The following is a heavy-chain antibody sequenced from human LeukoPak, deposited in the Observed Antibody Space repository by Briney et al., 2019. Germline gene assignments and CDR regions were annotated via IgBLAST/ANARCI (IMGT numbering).Heavy chain of an antibody. Sequence: PSETLSLTCAVYGGSFSGYYWSWIRQPPGKGLEWIGEINHSGSTNYNPSLKSRVTISVDTSKNQFSLKLSSVTAADTAVYYCARGRRTYYYGSGSYLDSADYFDYWGQGTLVTVSS. V-gene: IGHV4-34*01. CDR1: GGSFSGYY. CDR3: ARGRRTYYYGSGSYLDSADYFDY. D-gene: IGHD3-10*01. CDR2: INHSGST. J-gene: IGHJ4*02.